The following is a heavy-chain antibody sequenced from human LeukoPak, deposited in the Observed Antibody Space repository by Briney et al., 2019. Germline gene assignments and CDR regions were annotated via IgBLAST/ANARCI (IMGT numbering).Heavy chain of an antibody. CDR1: GNYW. J-gene: IGHJ4*02. D-gene: IGHD2/OR15-2a*01. CDR2: INSDGSWT. V-gene: IGHV3-74*01. Sequence: GGSLRLSCAASGNYWMHWVRQVPGKGLVWVSHINSDGSWTSYADSVKGRFTISKDNVKNTVYLQMNSLRAEDTAVYYCVSFYETYWGRGTLVTVSS. CDR3: VSFYETY.